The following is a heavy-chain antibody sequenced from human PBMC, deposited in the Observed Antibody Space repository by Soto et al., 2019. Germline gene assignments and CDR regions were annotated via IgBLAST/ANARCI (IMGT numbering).Heavy chain of an antibody. Sequence: QLQLQESGPGLVKPSETLSLTCTVSGGSISSSSYYWGWIRQPPGKGLEWIGSIYYSGSTYYNPSLKSRVTISVDTSKNQFSLKRSSVTAADTAVYYCAIPPHYYDSSGRGEWGQGTLVTVSS. J-gene: IGHJ4*02. CDR2: IYYSGST. V-gene: IGHV4-39*01. D-gene: IGHD3-22*01. CDR3: AIPPHYYDSSGRGE. CDR1: GGSISSSSYY.